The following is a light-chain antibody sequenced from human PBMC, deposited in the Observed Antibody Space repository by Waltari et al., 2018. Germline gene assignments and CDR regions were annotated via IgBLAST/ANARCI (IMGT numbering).Light chain of an antibody. J-gene: IGLJ2*01. CDR3: SSYTSSRTLV. CDR1: RSDVGGFNY. V-gene: IGLV2-14*01. CDR2: EAN. Sequence: QSALTQPASVSEPPGQSITIACTGTRSDVGGFNYVSWYQQHPGKAPKLMIYEANNRPAGVSNRFSGSKSGNTASLTISGLQAEDEADYYCSSYTSSRTLVFGGGTKLTVL.